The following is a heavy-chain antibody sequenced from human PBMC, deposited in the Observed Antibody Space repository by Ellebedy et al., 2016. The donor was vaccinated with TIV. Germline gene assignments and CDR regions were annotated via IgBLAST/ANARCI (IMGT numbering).Heavy chain of an antibody. D-gene: IGHD1-7*01. V-gene: IGHV3-33*08. CDR2: IWYDGSNK. CDR3: ASNPTELLLAFDI. J-gene: IGHJ3*02. CDR1: GFTFSSYG. Sequence: GESLKISCAASGFTFSSYGMHWVRQAPGKGLEWVAVIWYDGSNKYYADSVKGRFTISRDNSKNTLYLQMNSLRAEDTAVYYCASNPTELLLAFDIWGQGTMVTVSS.